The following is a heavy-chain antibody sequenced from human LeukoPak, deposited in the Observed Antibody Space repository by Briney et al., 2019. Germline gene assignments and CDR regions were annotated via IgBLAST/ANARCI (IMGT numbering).Heavy chain of an antibody. CDR1: GFTFSTYC. Sequence: PGGSLRLSCAASGFTFSTYCMHWVRQAPGKGLVWVSRIKSDGGTNYAHSVKGRFTISRDNTKKTVSLQMNSLRPEDTGVYYCARAPSEIGGYYPEYFRHWGQGTLVTVSS. J-gene: IGHJ1*01. V-gene: IGHV3-74*01. D-gene: IGHD3-22*01. CDR3: ARAPSEIGGYYPEYFRH. CDR2: IKSDGGT.